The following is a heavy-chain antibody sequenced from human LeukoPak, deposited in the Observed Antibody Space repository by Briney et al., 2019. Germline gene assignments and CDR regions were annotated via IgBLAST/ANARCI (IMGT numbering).Heavy chain of an antibody. D-gene: IGHD2-8*02. CDR3: ARDSTGWQADSFDI. Sequence: TGGSLRPSCVASGFTFSSHRMSWVRQAPGKGLEWVADIKQDGSEQYYVDSVGGRFTISRDNGKNSLYLQMNSLRVEDTAVYFCARDSTGWQADSFDIWGQGTMVTVSS. CDR1: GFTFSSHR. CDR2: IKQDGSEQ. V-gene: IGHV3-7*01. J-gene: IGHJ3*02.